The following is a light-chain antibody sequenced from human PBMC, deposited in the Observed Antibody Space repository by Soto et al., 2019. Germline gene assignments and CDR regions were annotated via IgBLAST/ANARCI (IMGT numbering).Light chain of an antibody. J-gene: IGKJ2*01. CDR1: RSVSSNF. V-gene: IGKV3-20*01. CDR3: QQYGGSSYT. Sequence: DIVLTQSPGTLSLSPGDRATLSCRASRSVSSNFLAWYQQKPGQAPRLLIFGASSRATGIPDRFSGSGSGTGFTLTISRLEPEDFAVYYCQQYGGSSYTFGQGTKLEIK. CDR2: GAS.